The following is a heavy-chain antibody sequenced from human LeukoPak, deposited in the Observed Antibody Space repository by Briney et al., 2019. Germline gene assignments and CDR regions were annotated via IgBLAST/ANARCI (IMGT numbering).Heavy chain of an antibody. CDR2: LSGSSDKI. CDR3: VRIPNSANFPNWFDP. J-gene: IGHJ5*02. CDR1: GFTFRTST. D-gene: IGHD4/OR15-4a*01. Sequence: GGSLRLPWAGSGFTFRTSTMNWVRQGPGKGLGGMSFLSGSSDKIYYADSVKGRFTISRDNAKDSLYLQMNSLRAEDTAMYYCVRIPNSANFPNWFDPWGQGTLVTVSS. V-gene: IGHV3-21*01.